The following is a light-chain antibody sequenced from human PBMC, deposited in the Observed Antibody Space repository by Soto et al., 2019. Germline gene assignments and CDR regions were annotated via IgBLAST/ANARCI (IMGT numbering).Light chain of an antibody. V-gene: IGKV1-6*01. CDR1: QGIRSA. J-gene: IGKJ1*01. CDR3: LLDYAYFWA. Sequence: AIQLTQSPSSLSASVGDRVTITCRASQGIRSALGWYQQKPGKVPKLLIYAASTLQSGVPSRFSGSGFGTEFTLNINSLQPEDFATYYCLLDYAYFWAFGQGTKVEVK. CDR2: AAS.